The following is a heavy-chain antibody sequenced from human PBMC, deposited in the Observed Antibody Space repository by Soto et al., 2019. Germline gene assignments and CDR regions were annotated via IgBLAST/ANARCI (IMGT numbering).Heavy chain of an antibody. CDR2: IYYGGNT. Sequence: PSETLSLTCTVSGGSISTHYWSWIRQPPGKGLEWLGYIYYGGNTNYNPTLKSRVTISVDTSKNQFSLRLSSVTAADTAVYYCARGAYFQGAFDIWGQGTMVTVSS. CDR1: GGSISTHY. CDR3: ARGAYFQGAFDI. J-gene: IGHJ3*02. D-gene: IGHD2-21*01. V-gene: IGHV4-59*11.